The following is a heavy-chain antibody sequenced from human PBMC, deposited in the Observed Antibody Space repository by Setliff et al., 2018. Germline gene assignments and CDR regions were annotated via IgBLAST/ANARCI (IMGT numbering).Heavy chain of an antibody. CDR1: GFTFDIYW. J-gene: IGHJ4*02. V-gene: IGHV3-48*04. D-gene: IGHD3-22*01. CDR2: ISSSSSTI. Sequence: GGSLRLSCGISGFTFDIYWMSWVRQAPGKGLEWVSYISSSSSTIYYADSVKGRFTISRDNAKNSLYLQMNSLRAEDTAVYYCARSRGGSGYSGYFDYWGQGTLVTVSS. CDR3: ARSRGGSGYSGYFDY.